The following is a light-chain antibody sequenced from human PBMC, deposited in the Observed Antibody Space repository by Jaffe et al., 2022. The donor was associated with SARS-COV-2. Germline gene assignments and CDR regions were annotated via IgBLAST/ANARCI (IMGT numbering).Light chain of an antibody. J-gene: IGKJ4*01. CDR2: AAS. CDR3: QQSNNSPLT. Sequence: DIQMTQSPSSLSASVGDRVTITCRATQNIGNYLNWYQQKPGKAPKVLIYAASTLQSGVPSRFSGSGSGTDFTLTIGSLQPEDFGTYFCQQSNNSPLTFGGGTKVEI. V-gene: IGKV1-39*01. CDR1: QNIGNY.